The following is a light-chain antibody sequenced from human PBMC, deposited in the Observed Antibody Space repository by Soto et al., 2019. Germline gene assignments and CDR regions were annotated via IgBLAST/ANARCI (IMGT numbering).Light chain of an antibody. Sequence: DIPMTQSPSSLSASVGDRVTITCRASQYISIWLAWYQQKPGKAHNFLIYKASILESGVPSRFSGSGSGTEFTLTISSLQPDEFATYYCQQYAYYPLTFCGGTKVEI. J-gene: IGKJ4*01. V-gene: IGKV1-5*03. CDR2: KAS. CDR1: QYISIW. CDR3: QQYAYYPLT.